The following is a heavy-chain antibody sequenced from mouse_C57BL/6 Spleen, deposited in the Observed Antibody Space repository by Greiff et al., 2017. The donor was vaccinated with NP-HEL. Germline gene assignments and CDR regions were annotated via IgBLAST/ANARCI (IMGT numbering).Heavy chain of an antibody. CDR3: ARKYYYGSSYEYFDV. CDR2: IYPGDGDT. Sequence: QVQLKQSGPELVKPGASVKISCKASGYAFSSSWMNWVKQRPGKGLEWIGRIYPGDGDTNYNGKFKGKATLTADKSSSTAYMQLSSLTSEDSAVYFCARKYYYGSSYEYFDVWGTGTTVTVSS. J-gene: IGHJ1*03. D-gene: IGHD1-1*01. V-gene: IGHV1-82*01. CDR1: GYAFSSSW.